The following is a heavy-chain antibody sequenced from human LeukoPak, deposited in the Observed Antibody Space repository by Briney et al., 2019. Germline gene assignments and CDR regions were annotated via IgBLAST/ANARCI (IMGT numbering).Heavy chain of an antibody. CDR2: ISSGGDPK. Sequence: SGGSLRLSCAASGFTFSDYYMSWIRQAPGKGLEWVSYISSGGDPKYYADSVKGRFTISRDNAKNSLYLQMDSLRAEDTAVYYCAGDKRLLHSYGPSFDYWGQGTLVTVSS. CDR1: GFTFSDYY. V-gene: IGHV3-11*01. D-gene: IGHD5-18*01. CDR3: AGDKRLLHSYGPSFDY. J-gene: IGHJ4*02.